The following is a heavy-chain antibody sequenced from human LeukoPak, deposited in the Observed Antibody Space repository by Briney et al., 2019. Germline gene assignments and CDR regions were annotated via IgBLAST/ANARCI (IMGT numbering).Heavy chain of an antibody. CDR3: ARDRTWGTGDY. Sequence: NPSETLSLTCTVSGGSISSSFYYWGWIRQPPGKGLEWIGSIYYSGSTYYNPSLKSRVTISVDTSKNQFSLKLSSVTAADTAVYYCARDRTWGTGDYWGQGTLVIVSS. D-gene: IGHD3-16*01. J-gene: IGHJ4*02. CDR2: IYYSGST. V-gene: IGHV4-39*07. CDR1: GGSISSSFYY.